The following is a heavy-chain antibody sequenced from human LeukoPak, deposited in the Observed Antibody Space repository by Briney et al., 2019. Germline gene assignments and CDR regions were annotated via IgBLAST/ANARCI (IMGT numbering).Heavy chain of an antibody. CDR1: GGSFSGYY. CDR3: ARSRGYSVTADY. CDR2: IYHSGST. Sequence: KTSETLSLTCAVYGGSFSGYYWSWIRQPPGKGLEWIGSIYHSGSTYYNPSLKSRVTISVDTSKNQFSLKLSSVTAADTAVYYCARSRGYSVTADYWGQGTLVTVSS. V-gene: IGHV4-34*01. J-gene: IGHJ4*02. D-gene: IGHD5-18*01.